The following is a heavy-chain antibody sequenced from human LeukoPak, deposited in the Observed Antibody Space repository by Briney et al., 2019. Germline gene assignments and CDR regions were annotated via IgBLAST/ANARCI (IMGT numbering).Heavy chain of an antibody. CDR2: IYYSGST. D-gene: IGHD1-1*01. Sequence: SETLSLTCTVSGGSISSSSYYWGWIRQPPGKGLEWIGSIYYSGSTYYNPSLKSRVTISVDTSKNQFSLKLSSVTAADTALYYCARHSSLRTFDYWDQGTLVTVSS. V-gene: IGHV4-39*01. CDR3: ARHSSLRTFDY. CDR1: GGSISSSSYY. J-gene: IGHJ4*02.